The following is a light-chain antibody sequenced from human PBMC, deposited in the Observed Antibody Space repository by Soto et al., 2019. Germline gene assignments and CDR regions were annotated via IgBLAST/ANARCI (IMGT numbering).Light chain of an antibody. CDR1: QSVGSNY. V-gene: IGKV3-20*01. CDR2: GAS. J-gene: IGKJ1*01. Sequence: EIVLTQFPGTLSLSPGERATLSCRASQSVGSNYLAWYQQRPGQPPNLLIFGASHRAPDIPDRFSGSGSGTDFTLTISSLQSEDFAIYYCQQYNKWPRTFGQGTKVDIK. CDR3: QQYNKWPRT.